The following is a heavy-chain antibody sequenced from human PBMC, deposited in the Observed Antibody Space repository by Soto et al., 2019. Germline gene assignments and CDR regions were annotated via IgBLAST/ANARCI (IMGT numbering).Heavy chain of an antibody. J-gene: IGHJ6*02. D-gene: IGHD6-13*01. CDR3: ARPSAYSSSWFSYYGMDV. V-gene: IGHV5-51*01. CDR1: GYSFSSYW. CDR2: IYPGDSDA. Sequence: GESLKISCKGFGYSFSSYWIGWVRQMPGKGLEWVAIIYPGDSDARYSPSFQGQVTISADKSINTAYLQWSSLKASDSGMYYCARPSAYSSSWFSYYGMDVWGQGTTVTVSS.